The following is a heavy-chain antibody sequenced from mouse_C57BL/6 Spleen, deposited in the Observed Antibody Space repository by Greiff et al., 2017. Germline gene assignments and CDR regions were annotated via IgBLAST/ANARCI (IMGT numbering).Heavy chain of an antibody. D-gene: IGHD2-5*01. Sequence: QVQLQQPGAELVRPGSSVKLSCKASGYTFTSYWMHWVKQRPIQGLEWIGNIDPSDSETHYNQKVKDKDTLTVATSSSTAYMPISSQTSGDSAVYYCAIYSYYSNYGFDYWGQGTTLTVSS. CDR1: GYTFTSYW. CDR2: IDPSDSET. J-gene: IGHJ2*01. V-gene: IGHV1-52*01. CDR3: AIYSYYSNYGFDY.